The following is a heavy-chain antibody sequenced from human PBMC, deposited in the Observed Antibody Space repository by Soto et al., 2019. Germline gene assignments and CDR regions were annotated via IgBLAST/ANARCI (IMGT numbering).Heavy chain of an antibody. CDR1: GGTFSSYA. V-gene: IGHV1-69*13. J-gene: IGHJ4*02. CDR3: ARASSYYYDSSGYYWPFDY. CDR2: IIPIFGTA. Sequence: SVKVSCKASGGTFSSYAISWVRQAPGQGLEWMGGIIPIFGTANYAQKFQGRVAITADESTSTAYMELSSLRSEDTAVYYCARASSYYYDSSGYYWPFDYWGQGTLVTVSS. D-gene: IGHD3-22*01.